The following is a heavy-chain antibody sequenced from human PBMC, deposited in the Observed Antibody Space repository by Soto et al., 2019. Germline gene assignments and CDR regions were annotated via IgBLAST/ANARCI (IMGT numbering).Heavy chain of an antibody. CDR3: ARIQLDTIMALDY. V-gene: IGHV3-33*01. Sequence: QVQLVESGGGVVQPGRSLRLSCAASGFIFNTYGFHWVRQAPGKGLDWVSVIWSDGNNKYYADSVKGRFTISRDSSKKTLYLQMNSLRVEDTAVYYCARIQLDTIMALDYWGQGTLVTVSS. CDR1: GFIFNTYG. D-gene: IGHD1-1*01. CDR2: IWSDGNNK. J-gene: IGHJ4*02.